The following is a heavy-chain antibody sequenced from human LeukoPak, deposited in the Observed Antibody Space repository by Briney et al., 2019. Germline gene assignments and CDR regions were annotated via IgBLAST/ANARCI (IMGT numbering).Heavy chain of an antibody. D-gene: IGHD2-15*01. CDR2: INHSGST. CDR1: GGSFSGYY. Sequence: SETLSLTCAVYGGSFSGYYWSWIRQPPGKGLEWIGEINHSGSTNYNPSLKSRVTISVDTSKNQFSLKLSSVTAADTAVYYCARHRRIRYYYYMDVWRKGTTVTISS. V-gene: IGHV4-34*01. CDR3: ARHRRIRYYYYMDV. J-gene: IGHJ6*03.